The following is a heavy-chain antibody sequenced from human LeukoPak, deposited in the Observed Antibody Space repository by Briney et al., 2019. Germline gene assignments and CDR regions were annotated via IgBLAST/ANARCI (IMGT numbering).Heavy chain of an antibody. J-gene: IGHJ4*02. CDR1: GFTFSSYS. CDR3: AKDYDILTGYLGYYFDY. D-gene: IGHD3-9*01. Sequence: GGSLRLSCAASGFTFSSYSMNWVRQAPGKGLEWVSYISSSSSTIYYADSVKGRFTISRDNAKNSLYLQMNSLRAEDTALYYCAKDYDILTGYLGYYFDYWGQGTLVTVSS. V-gene: IGHV3-48*04. CDR2: ISSSSSTI.